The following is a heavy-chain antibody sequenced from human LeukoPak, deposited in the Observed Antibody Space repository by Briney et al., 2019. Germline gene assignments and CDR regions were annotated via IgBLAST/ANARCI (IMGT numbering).Heavy chain of an antibody. CDR2: FDPEDGET. Sequence: ASVKVSCKVSGYTLTELSMHWVRQAPGKGLEWMGGFDPEDGETIYAQKFQGRVTMTEDTSTDTAYMELSSLRSEDTAVYYCATAHYYGSGGYKVGRFDPWGQGTLVTVSS. J-gene: IGHJ5*02. CDR3: ATAHYYGSGGYKVGRFDP. CDR1: GYTLTELS. D-gene: IGHD3-10*01. V-gene: IGHV1-24*01.